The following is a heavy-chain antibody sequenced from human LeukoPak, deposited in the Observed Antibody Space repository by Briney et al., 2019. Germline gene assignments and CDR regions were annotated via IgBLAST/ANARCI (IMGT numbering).Heavy chain of an antibody. CDR3: ARHIPPTGTYSSGWYGVWAGRSLDYMDV. Sequence: PSETLSLTCTVSGGSISSSSYYWGWIRQPPGKGLEWIGSIYYSGSTYYNPSLKSRVTISVDTSKNQFSLKLSSVTAADTAVYYCARHIPPTGTYSSGWYGVWAGRSLDYMDVWGKGTTVTVSS. V-gene: IGHV4-39*01. D-gene: IGHD6-19*01. CDR2: IYYSGST. CDR1: GGSISSSSYY. J-gene: IGHJ6*03.